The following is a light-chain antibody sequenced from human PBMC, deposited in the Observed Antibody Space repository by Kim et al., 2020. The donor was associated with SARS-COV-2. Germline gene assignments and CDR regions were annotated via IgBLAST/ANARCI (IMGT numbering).Light chain of an antibody. CDR3: QQYNNWPLT. Sequence: VSPRERATPSCRASQSVSSNLAWYQQKPGQAPRLLIYGASTRATGIPARFSGSGSGTEFTLTISSLQSEDFAVYYCQQYNNWPLTFGGGTKVEIK. J-gene: IGKJ4*01. CDR1: QSVSSN. CDR2: GAS. V-gene: IGKV3-15*01.